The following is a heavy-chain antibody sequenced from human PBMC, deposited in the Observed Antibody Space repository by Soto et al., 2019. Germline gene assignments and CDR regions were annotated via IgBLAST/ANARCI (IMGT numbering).Heavy chain of an antibody. V-gene: IGHV1-69*01. J-gene: IGHJ4*02. Sequence: QVQLVQSGAEMKKPGSSVKVSCKASGGTFSSFAISWVRQAPGQGLEWMGGIIPIFGTATYAQKFQGRVKITADESTTTAYMDLSSLRPEDTAVYYCARVDAGSYYGYYFDCWGQGTLVTVSS. CDR1: GGTFSSFA. CDR2: IIPIFGTA. CDR3: ARVDAGSYYGYYFDC. D-gene: IGHD1-26*01.